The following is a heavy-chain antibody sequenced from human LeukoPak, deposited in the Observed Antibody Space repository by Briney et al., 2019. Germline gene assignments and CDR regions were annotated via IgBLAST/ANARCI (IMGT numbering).Heavy chain of an antibody. CDR1: GGSISSYY. J-gene: IGHJ4*02. D-gene: IGHD3-22*01. V-gene: IGHV4-59*12. CDR2: IYYSGST. CDR3: ARAPGSGYYYFHY. Sequence: SETLSLTCTVSGGSISSYYWSWIRQPPGKGLEWIGYIYYSGSTNYNPSLKSRVTMSVDTSKNQFSLKLISVTAADTAVYYCARAPGSGYYYFHYWGQGTLVTVSS.